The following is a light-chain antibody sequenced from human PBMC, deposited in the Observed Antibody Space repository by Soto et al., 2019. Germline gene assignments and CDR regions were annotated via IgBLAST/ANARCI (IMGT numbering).Light chain of an antibody. J-gene: IGKJ1*01. Sequence: DIQMTQSPSTLSASVGDRITISCRASQSISSWLVWYQLKPGKAPKLLIYDASNLESGVPSRFSGSRSGTKFTLPITTLNPVDFAPNSSNHYIIKSRPSAQGTKWEIK. CDR2: DAS. CDR1: QSISSW. CDR3: NHYIIKSRP. V-gene: IGKV1-5*01.